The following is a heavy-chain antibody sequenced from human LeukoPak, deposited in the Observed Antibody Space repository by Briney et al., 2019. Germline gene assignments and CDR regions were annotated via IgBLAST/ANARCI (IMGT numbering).Heavy chain of an antibody. CDR1: GFTFSSYA. CDR2: ISYDGSNK. CDR3: ARDRAEVRGVIITPYDYYGMDV. J-gene: IGHJ6*02. D-gene: IGHD3-10*01. Sequence: GRSLRLSCAASGFTFSSYAMHWARQAPGKGLEWVAVISYDGSNKYYADSVKGRFTISRDNSKNTLYLQMNSLRAEDTAVYYCARDRAEVRGVIITPYDYYGMDVWGQGTTVTVSS. V-gene: IGHV3-30-3*01.